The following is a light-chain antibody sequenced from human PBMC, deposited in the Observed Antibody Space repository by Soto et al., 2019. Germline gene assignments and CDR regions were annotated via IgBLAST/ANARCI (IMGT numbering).Light chain of an antibody. CDR1: SSDVGGYNY. J-gene: IGLJ1*01. Sequence: QSALTQPASVSGSPGQSITISCTGTSSDVGGYNYVSWYQQHPGKAPKLMIYEVSNRPSGVSNRFSGSKSGNTASLTISGLQAEDEADYYCSSYTSSSTYVFGTGTKVTDL. CDR3: SSYTSSSTYV. V-gene: IGLV2-14*01. CDR2: EVS.